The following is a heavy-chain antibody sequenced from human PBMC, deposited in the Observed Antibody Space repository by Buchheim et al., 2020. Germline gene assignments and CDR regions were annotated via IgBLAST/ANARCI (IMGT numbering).Heavy chain of an antibody. V-gene: IGHV3-48*04. J-gene: IGHJ4*02. CDR3: ARSQGQAFDS. Sequence: EVQLVESGGGLVQPGGSLRLSCAASGFTFSTYSMNWVRQAPGKGLEWVSYISSSSGIKYYADSVKGRFTISRDNAKNPLYLQLNSLRAEDTALYYCARSQGQAFDSWGQGTL. CDR2: ISSSSGIK. CDR1: GFTFSTYS.